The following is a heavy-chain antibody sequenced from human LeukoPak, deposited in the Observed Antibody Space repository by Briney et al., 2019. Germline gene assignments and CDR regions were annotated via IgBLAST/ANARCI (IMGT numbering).Heavy chain of an antibody. J-gene: IGHJ6*03. CDR1: GGSISSYY. Sequence: SETLSLTCTVSGGSISSYYWSWIRQPPGKGLEWIGYIYYSGSTNYNPSLKSRVTISVDTSKNQFSLKLSSVTAADTAVYYCARDKYGSGSFDGLRYYYYYMDVWGKGTTVTISS. CDR2: IYYSGST. V-gene: IGHV4-59*01. D-gene: IGHD3-10*01. CDR3: ARDKYGSGSFDGLRYYYYYMDV.